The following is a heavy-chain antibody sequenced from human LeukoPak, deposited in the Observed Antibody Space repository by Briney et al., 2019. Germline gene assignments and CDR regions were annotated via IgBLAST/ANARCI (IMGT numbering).Heavy chain of an antibody. CDR3: ARERSGYSYAFDI. CDR2: IYYSGST. D-gene: IGHD5-18*01. J-gene: IGHJ3*02. Sequence: PSETLSLTCTVSGGSISSGDYYWSWIRQPPGKGLEWIGYIYYSGSTYYNPSLKSRVTISVDTSKNQFSLKLSSVTAADTAVYYCARERSGYSYAFDIWGQGTMVTVSS. V-gene: IGHV4-30-4*02. CDR1: GGSISSGDYY.